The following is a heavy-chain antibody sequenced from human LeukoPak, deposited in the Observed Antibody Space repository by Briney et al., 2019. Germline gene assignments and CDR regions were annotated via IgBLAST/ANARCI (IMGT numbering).Heavy chain of an antibody. Sequence: GASVKVSCKASGYTFTSYDINWVRQATGQGLEWMGWMNPNSGNTGYAQKFQGRVTTTRNTSISTAYMELSSLRSEDTAVYYCARVGEVAVAGTTAEYFQHWGQGTLVTVSS. V-gene: IGHV1-8*01. J-gene: IGHJ1*01. CDR3: ARVGEVAVAGTTAEYFQH. CDR1: GYTFTSYD. D-gene: IGHD6-19*01. CDR2: MNPNSGNT.